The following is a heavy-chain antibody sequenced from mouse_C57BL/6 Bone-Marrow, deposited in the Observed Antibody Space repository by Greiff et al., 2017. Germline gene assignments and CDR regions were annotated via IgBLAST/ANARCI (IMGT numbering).Heavy chain of an antibody. J-gene: IGHJ4*01. Sequence: VQLQQSGAELARPGASVKLSCKASGYTFTSYGISWVKQRTGQGLEWIGEIYPRSGNTYYNEKFKGKATLTADKSSSTAYMELRSLTSEDSAVYFCASPTLDYGNFYYAMDYWGQGTSGTVSS. D-gene: IGHD2-1*01. CDR1: GYTFTSYG. CDR3: ASPTLDYGNFYYAMDY. V-gene: IGHV1-81*01. CDR2: IYPRSGNT.